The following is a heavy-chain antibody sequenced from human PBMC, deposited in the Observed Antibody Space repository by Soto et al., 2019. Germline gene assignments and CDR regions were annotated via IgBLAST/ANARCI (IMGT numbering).Heavy chain of an antibody. CDR3: ARIGSESDY. CDR2: IKQDGSEK. J-gene: IGHJ4*02. D-gene: IGHD3-10*01. Sequence: EVQLVESGGGLVQPGGSLRLSCAVSGFTFSTYWMTWVRQAPGKGLEWVANIKQDGSEKHYVDSVQGRFTISRDNATNSLYLHLHSLRAGDTAVYFCARIGSESDYWGQRTLVTVSS. CDR1: GFTFSTYW. V-gene: IGHV3-7*01.